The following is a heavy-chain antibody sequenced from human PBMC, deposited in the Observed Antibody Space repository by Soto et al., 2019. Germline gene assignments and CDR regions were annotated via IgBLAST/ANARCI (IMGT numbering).Heavy chain of an antibody. V-gene: IGHV3-21*01. CDR3: ARGYSSGDS. J-gene: IGHJ4*02. D-gene: IGHD6-19*01. CDR1: GFTFSSYT. Sequence: EVQLVESGGGLVKPGGSLRLSCAASGFTFSSYTMNWVRQAPGKGLEWVSSISSSSSYIYYADSVKGRFTISRDNAKKTLYRQRNSLGAEDRAVYYCARGYSSGDSWGQGTLVTVSS. CDR2: ISSSSSYI.